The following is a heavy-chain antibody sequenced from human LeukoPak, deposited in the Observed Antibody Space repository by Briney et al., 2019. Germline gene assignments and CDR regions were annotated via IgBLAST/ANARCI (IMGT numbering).Heavy chain of an antibody. CDR1: GYSISSGYY. V-gene: IGHV4-38-2*01. CDR2: IYHSGST. Sequence: PSETLSLTCAVSGYSISSGYYWGWIRQPPGKGLEWIGSIYHSGSTYYNPSLKSRVTISVDTSKNQFSLKLSSMTAADTAVYYCASSYYGSGVNWFDPWGQGTLVTVSS. D-gene: IGHD3-10*01. CDR3: ASSYYGSGVNWFDP. J-gene: IGHJ5*02.